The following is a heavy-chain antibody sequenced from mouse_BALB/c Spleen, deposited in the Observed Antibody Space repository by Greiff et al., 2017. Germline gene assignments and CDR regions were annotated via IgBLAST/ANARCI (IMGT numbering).Heavy chain of an antibody. V-gene: IGHV1S137*01. Sequence: VQLQESGAELVRPGVSVKISCKGSGYTFTDYAMHWVKQSHAKSLEWIGVISTYYGDASYNQKFKGKATMTVDKSSSTAYMELARLTSEDSAIYYCARGYYGYDAMDYWGQGTSVTVSS. D-gene: IGHD1-1*02. J-gene: IGHJ4*01. CDR3: ARGYYGYDAMDY. CDR1: GYTFTDYA. CDR2: ISTYYGDA.